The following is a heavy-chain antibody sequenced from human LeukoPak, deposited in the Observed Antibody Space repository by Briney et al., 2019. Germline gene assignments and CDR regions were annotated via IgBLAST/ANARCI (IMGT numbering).Heavy chain of an antibody. Sequence: ASVRVSCKASGYTFTGYYIHWVRQAPGQGLEWMGWINPDSGGTNYAQKFQGRVTMTRDTSISTAYMELSRLRSDDTAAYYCASGQAYNYDSSGYGNWGQGTLVTVSS. V-gene: IGHV1-2*02. J-gene: IGHJ4*02. D-gene: IGHD3-22*01. CDR2: INPDSGGT. CDR3: ASGQAYNYDSSGYGN. CDR1: GYTFTGYY.